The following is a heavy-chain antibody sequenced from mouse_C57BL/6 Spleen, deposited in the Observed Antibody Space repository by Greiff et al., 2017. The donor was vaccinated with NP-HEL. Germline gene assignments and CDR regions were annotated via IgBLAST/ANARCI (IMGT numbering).Heavy chain of an antibody. V-gene: IGHV3-6*01. Sequence: EVKLQESGPGLVKPSQSLSLTCSVTGYSITSGYYWNWIRQFPGNKLECMGYIRYDGSNNYNPSLKNRISIPRDTSKNHSFLKLNSVTTEDTATYACASAAYWYFDVWGTGTTVTVSS. CDR2: IRYDGSN. J-gene: IGHJ1*03. CDR1: GYSITSGYY. CDR3: ASAAYWYFDV.